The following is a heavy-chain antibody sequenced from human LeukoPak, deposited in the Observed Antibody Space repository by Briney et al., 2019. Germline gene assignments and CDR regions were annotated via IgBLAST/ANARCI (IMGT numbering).Heavy chain of an antibody. CDR1: GGTLSGHY. J-gene: IGHJ5*01. Sequence: ASETLSLTCAAYGGTLSGHYRSWIRQPPGKGLEWIGEINESGYASYTPSLQSRVTISIHTSKKTFSLKVTSLAPADTAVYYCAARGVVGNLFDPWGGGTLVSV. CDR3: AARGVVGNLFDP. V-gene: IGHV4-34*08. CDR2: INESGYA. D-gene: IGHD1-26*01.